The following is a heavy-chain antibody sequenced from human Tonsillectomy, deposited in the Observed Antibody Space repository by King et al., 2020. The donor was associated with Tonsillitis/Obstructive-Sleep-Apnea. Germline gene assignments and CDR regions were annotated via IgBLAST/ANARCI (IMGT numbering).Heavy chain of an antibody. CDR3: ARHYEGAPVGY. J-gene: IGHJ4*02. D-gene: IGHD1-26*01. V-gene: IGHV4-39*01. CDR1: GGSITNSGYY. Sequence: QLQESGPGLVKPSETLSLTCTVSGGSITNSGYYWGWIRQSPGKGLEWIGSMSYSGSTYYKSSPKSRVTISVDTSKNQFSLRLSSVTAADTAIYYCARHYEGAPVGYWGQGTLVSVSS. CDR2: MSYSGST.